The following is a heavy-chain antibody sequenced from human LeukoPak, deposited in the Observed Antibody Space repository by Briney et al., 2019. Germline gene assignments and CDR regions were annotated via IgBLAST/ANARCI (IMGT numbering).Heavy chain of an antibody. Sequence: GGSLRLSCAASGFTFSSYGMEWVRQAPGKGLEWVAVIWYDGSNKYYTDSVKGRFTISRDNSKNTLYLQMNSLRAGDTAVYYCARYQGSWYAFDFWGQGTLVTVSS. CDR2: IWYDGSNK. J-gene: IGHJ4*02. V-gene: IGHV3-33*01. CDR3: ARYQGSWYAFDF. CDR1: GFTFSSYG. D-gene: IGHD2-15*01.